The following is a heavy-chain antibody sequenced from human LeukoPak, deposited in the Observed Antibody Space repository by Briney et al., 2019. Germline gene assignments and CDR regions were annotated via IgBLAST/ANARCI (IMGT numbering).Heavy chain of an antibody. CDR3: ARHRTSDLRDWFDP. J-gene: IGHJ5*02. CDR2: INHSGST. Sequence: SETLSLTCAVYGGSFSGYYWSWIRQPPGKGLEWIGEINHSGSTNYNPSLKSRVTISVDTSKNQFSLKLTSVTAADTAVYYCARHRTSDLRDWFDPWGQGTLVTVSS. V-gene: IGHV4-34*01. D-gene: IGHD2-2*01. CDR1: GGSFSGYY.